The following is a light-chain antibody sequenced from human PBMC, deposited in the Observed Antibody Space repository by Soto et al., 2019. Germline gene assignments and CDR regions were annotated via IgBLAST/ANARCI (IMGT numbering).Light chain of an antibody. CDR2: DAA. CDR1: TGAVTSANS. V-gene: IGLV7-43*01. J-gene: IGLJ2*01. Sequence: QAVVTQEPSLTVSPGGTVTLTCASSTGAVTSANSPSWFRQSLGQGPTSLIFDAANRHTWTPARFSGSLIGDKAALTLSGAQPEDEADYYCLIKHGGALVFGGGTKLTVL. CDR3: LIKHGGALV.